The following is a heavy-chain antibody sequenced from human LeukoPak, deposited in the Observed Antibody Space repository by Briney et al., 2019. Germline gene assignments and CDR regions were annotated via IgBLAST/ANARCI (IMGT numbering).Heavy chain of an antibody. CDR3: AREVSTPVAFDI. V-gene: IGHV4-34*01. J-gene: IGHJ3*02. CDR2: INHSGST. CDR1: GGSFSGHY. Sequence: SETLSLTCAVYGGSFSGHYWSWIRQPPGKGLEWIGEINHSGSTNYNPSLKSRVTISVDTSKNQFSLKLSSVTAADTAVYYCAREVSTPVAFDIWGQGTMVTVSS. D-gene: IGHD2/OR15-2a*01.